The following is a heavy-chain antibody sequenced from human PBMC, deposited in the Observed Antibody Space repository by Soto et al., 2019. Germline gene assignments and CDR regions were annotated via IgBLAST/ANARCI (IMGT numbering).Heavy chain of an antibody. J-gene: IGHJ4*02. D-gene: IGHD2-15*01. Sequence: EVQLVESGGDMVQPGRSLKLSCVGSGYRFEDYSMHWVRQAPGKGLEWVSGISWNGNFTGYAASVKGRFTISRDNAKNSLFLQMRSLRLEDTALYYCVGGSWFDWGQGTLVTASS. CDR3: VGGSWFD. CDR1: GYRFEDYS. CDR2: ISWNGNFT. V-gene: IGHV3-9*01.